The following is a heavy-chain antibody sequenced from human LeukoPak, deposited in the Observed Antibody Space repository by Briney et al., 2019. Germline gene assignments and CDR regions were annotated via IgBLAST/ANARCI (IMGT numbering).Heavy chain of an antibody. D-gene: IGHD2-2*01. J-gene: IGHJ4*02. CDR1: GFTFSTYA. V-gene: IGHV3-30-3*01. CDR3: ARLDCTSTSCYYAY. Sequence: PGRSLRLSCTVSGFTFSTYAMHWVRQAPGKGLEWVAVISNDGSNKYYADSVKGRFTISRDNSKNTLYLQMSSLSAEDTAVYYCARLDCTSTSCYYAYLGQGTLVTVSP. CDR2: ISNDGSNK.